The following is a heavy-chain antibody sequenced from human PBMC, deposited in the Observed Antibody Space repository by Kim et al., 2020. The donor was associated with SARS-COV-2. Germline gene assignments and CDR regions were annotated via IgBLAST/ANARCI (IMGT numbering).Heavy chain of an antibody. V-gene: IGHV1-2*02. CDR3: ARQGGYSGYVTLFDY. J-gene: IGHJ4*02. Sequence: QKFQGRVTMTRDTSISTAYMELSRLRSDDTAVYYCARQGGYSGYVTLFDYWGQGTLVTVSS. D-gene: IGHD5-12*01.